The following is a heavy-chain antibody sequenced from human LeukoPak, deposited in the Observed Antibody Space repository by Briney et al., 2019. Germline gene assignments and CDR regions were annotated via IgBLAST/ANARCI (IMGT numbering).Heavy chain of an antibody. CDR2: ISSDGSNT. Sequence: GGSLRLSCAASGFTFSSYDIHWVRQAPGKGLEWVAVISSDGSNTYYADPVKGRFTIFRDNSQSTLYLQVNSLRAEDTAVYFCARAWSTVTTTKIDYWGQGTLVTVSS. CDR1: GFTFSSYD. V-gene: IGHV3-30-3*01. CDR3: ARAWSTVTTTKIDY. J-gene: IGHJ4*02. D-gene: IGHD4-17*01.